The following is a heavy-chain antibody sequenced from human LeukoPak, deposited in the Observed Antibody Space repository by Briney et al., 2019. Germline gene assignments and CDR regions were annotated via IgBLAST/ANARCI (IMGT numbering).Heavy chain of an antibody. V-gene: IGHV3-43*02. Sequence: GGSLRLSCVASGFTFDDYVMHWVRQGPGRGLEWVSLISGDGGSTFYADSVKGRFTISRDNSKNSLSLQMNSLRTEDTALYYCANSDDSWSSNYGRMDVWGKGTTVTVSS. D-gene: IGHD3-3*01. J-gene: IGHJ6*04. CDR3: ANSDDSWSSNYGRMDV. CDR2: ISGDGGST. CDR1: GFTFDDYV.